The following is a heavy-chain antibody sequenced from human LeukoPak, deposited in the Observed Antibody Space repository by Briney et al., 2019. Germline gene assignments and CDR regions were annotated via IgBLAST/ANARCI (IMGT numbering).Heavy chain of an antibody. CDR1: GFTFSSYS. V-gene: IGHV3-21*01. Sequence: GGSLRLSCAASGFTFSSYSMNWVRQAPGKGLEWVSSISSSSSYIYYADSVKGRFTISRDNAENSLYLQMNSLRAEDTAVYYCASQQWLVPNNDYWGQGTLVTVSS. CDR2: ISSSSSYI. D-gene: IGHD6-19*01. CDR3: ASQQWLVPNNDY. J-gene: IGHJ4*02.